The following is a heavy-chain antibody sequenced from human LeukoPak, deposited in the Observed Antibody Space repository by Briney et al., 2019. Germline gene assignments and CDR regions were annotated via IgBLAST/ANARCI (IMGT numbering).Heavy chain of an antibody. J-gene: IGHJ4*02. CDR1: GLSITNYY. D-gene: IGHD1-26*01. Sequence: SETLSLTCSVSGLSITNYYWAWIRQPAGKGLEWIGRIYISGSTNYNPSLKSRVSTSIDKTNNQFSLNLRSVTAADTAVYYCARDYLVGAPLDSWGQGTLVTVSS. CDR3: ARDYLVGAPLDS. V-gene: IGHV4-4*07. CDR2: IYISGST.